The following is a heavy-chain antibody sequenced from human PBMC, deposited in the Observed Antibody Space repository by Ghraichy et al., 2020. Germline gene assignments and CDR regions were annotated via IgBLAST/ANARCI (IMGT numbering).Heavy chain of an antibody. V-gene: IGHV4-31*03. J-gene: IGHJ4*02. D-gene: IGHD4-23*01. CDR1: GGSISSGGYY. CDR2: IYYSGST. Sequence: SETLSLTCTVSGGSISSGGYYWSWIRQHPGKGLEWIGYIYYSGSTYYNPSLKSRVTISVDTSKNQFSLKLSSVTAADTAVYYCARVWGNSGAYFDYWGQGTLVTVSS. CDR3: ARVWGNSGAYFDY.